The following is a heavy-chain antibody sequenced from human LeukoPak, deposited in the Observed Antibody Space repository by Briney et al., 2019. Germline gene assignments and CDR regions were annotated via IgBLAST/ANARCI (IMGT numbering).Heavy chain of an antibody. J-gene: IGHJ4*02. CDR2: IYSGGST. CDR1: GFTVSSNY. D-gene: IGHD4-23*01. CDR3: AREIHGGNTGVFDY. Sequence: GGSLRISCAASGFTVSSNYMSWVRQAPGKGLEWVSFIYSGGSTYYADSVKGRFTISRDNSKNTLYLQMNSLRAEDTAVYYCAREIHGGNTGVFDYWGQGTLVTVSS. V-gene: IGHV3-66*01.